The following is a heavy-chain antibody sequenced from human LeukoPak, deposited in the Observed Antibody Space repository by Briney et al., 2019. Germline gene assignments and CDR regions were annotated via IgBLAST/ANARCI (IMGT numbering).Heavy chain of an antibody. CDR3: ARDKAVGATHFDY. D-gene: IGHD1-26*01. CDR1: GFTFSTYW. V-gene: IGHV3-7*03. Sequence: GGSLRLSCAASGFTFSTYWMSWVRQARGKGLEWVANIKQDGSEKYYVDSVKGRFTISRDNAKNSLYLQMNSLRAEDTAVYYCARDKAVGATHFDYWGQGTLVTVSS. CDR2: IKQDGSEK. J-gene: IGHJ4*02.